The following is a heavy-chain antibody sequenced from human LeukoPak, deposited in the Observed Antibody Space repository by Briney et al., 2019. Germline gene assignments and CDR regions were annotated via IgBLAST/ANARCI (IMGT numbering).Heavy chain of an antibody. J-gene: IGHJ3*02. CDR2: INHSGST. D-gene: IGHD3-3*02. Sequence: SSETLSLTCAVYGGSFSGYYWSWIRQPPGKGLEWIGEINHSGSTNYNPSLKSRVTISVDTSKNQFSLKLSSVTAADTAVYYCASAFRRDAFDIWGQGTMVTVSS. CDR3: ASAFRRDAFDI. V-gene: IGHV4-34*01. CDR1: GGSFSGYY.